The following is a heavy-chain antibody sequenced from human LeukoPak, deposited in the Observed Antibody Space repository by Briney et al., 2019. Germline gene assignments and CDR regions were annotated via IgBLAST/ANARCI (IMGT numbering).Heavy chain of an antibody. CDR2: IYYSGST. CDR3: ARGGSGWYVY. J-gene: IGHJ4*02. V-gene: IGHV4-59*01. Sequence: SETLSLTCTVSGGSISSYYWSWIRQPPGKGLEWIGYIYYSGSTNYNPSLKSRVTISVDTSKNQFSLKLSSVTAADTAVYYCARGGSGWYVYWGQGTLVTVSS. CDR1: GGSISSYY. D-gene: IGHD6-19*01.